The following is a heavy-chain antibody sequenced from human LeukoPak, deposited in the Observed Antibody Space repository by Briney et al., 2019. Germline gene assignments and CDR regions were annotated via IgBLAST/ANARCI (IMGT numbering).Heavy chain of an antibody. V-gene: IGHV3-7*04. D-gene: IGHD3-10*01. J-gene: IGHJ4*02. CDR3: AREQFYYGSGSYSNFDY. Sequence: GGSLRLSCEDSGFTFSSYWMSWVRQAPGKGLEWVANIKQGGSEKYYVDSVKGRFTISRDNAKNSLYLQMNSLRAEDTAVYYCAREQFYYGSGSYSNFDYWGQGTLATVSS. CDR2: IKQGGSEK. CDR1: GFTFSSYW.